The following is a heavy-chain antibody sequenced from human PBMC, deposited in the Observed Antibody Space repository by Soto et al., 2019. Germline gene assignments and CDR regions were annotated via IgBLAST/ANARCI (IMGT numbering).Heavy chain of an antibody. Sequence: QVQLQESGPGLVKPSQTLSLNCTVSGGSISSGDYYWSWIRQPPGKGLEWSGYIYYSGSTYYNPSLKSRVTISVDTSKNQFSLKLSSVTAADTAVYYCARRRRWLQPNYYYYGMDVWGQGTTVTVSS. D-gene: IGHD5-12*01. V-gene: IGHV4-30-4*01. CDR3: ARRRRWLQPNYYYYGMDV. J-gene: IGHJ6*02. CDR1: GGSISSGDYY. CDR2: IYYSGST.